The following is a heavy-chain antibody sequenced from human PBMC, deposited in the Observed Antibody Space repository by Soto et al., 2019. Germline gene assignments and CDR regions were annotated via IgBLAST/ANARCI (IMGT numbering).Heavy chain of an antibody. CDR1: GYTLTELS. V-gene: IGHV1-24*01. J-gene: IGHJ3*02. CDR3: ATCGYYYDSSGYSPTRLDAFDI. Sequence: ASVKVSCKVSGYTLTELSMHWVRQAPGKGLEWMGGFDPEDGETIYAQKFQGRVTMTEDTSTDTAYMELSSLRSEDTAVYYCATCGYYYDSSGYSPTRLDAFDIWGQGTMVTV. CDR2: FDPEDGET. D-gene: IGHD3-22*01.